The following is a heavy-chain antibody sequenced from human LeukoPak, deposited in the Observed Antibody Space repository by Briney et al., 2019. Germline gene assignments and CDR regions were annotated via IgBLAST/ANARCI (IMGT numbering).Heavy chain of an antibody. J-gene: IGHJ4*02. CDR3: ARYSSQIFFDY. CDR1: GGSISSYF. CDR2: IYYSGST. Sequence: SETLSDPRTVSGGSISSYFWSWIRQPPGKGLEWIGYIYYSGSTNYNPSLKSRVTISVDTSKNQFSLKLSSVTAADTAVYYCARYSSQIFFDYWGQATLVTVSS. D-gene: IGHD6-13*01. V-gene: IGHV4-59*08.